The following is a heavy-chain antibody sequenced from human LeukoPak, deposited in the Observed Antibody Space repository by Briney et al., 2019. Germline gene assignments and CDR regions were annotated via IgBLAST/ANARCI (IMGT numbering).Heavy chain of an antibody. J-gene: IGHJ4*02. CDR1: GYTFTSYG. V-gene: IGHV1-18*01. CDR2: ISTYNGNT. Sequence: ASVKVSCKASGYTFTSYGITWVRQAPGQGLEWMGWISTYNGNTNYAQKFQGRVTMTTDTSTSTAYMDLSSLRSDDTAVYHCARRRWDQWLATFDYWGQGTLVTVSS. D-gene: IGHD6-19*01. CDR3: ARRRWDQWLATFDY.